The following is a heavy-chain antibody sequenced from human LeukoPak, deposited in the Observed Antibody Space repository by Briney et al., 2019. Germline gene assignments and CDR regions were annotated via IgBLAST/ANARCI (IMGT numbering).Heavy chain of an antibody. CDR1: GITHSNYG. CDR3: AKRGVVIRVILVGFHKEAYYFDS. V-gene: IGHV3-23*01. CDR2: LSASGGST. J-gene: IGHJ4*02. Sequence: GGSLRLSCAISGITHSNYGMSWVRQPPGKGLEWVAGLSASGGSTNYADSVKGRFTISRDNPKNTLYLQMNSLRAEDTAVYFCAKRGVVIRVILVGFHKEAYYFDSWGQGALVTVSS. D-gene: IGHD3-10*01.